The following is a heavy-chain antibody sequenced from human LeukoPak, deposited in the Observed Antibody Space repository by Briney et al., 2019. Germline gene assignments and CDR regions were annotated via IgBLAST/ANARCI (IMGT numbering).Heavy chain of an antibody. V-gene: IGHV4-59*01. D-gene: IGHD2-2*01. CDR3: ARAVRLGYCSSTSCSNDAFDI. Sequence: TPSETLSLTCTVSGGSISSYYWSWIRQPPGKGLEWIGYIYYSGSTNYNPSLKSRVTISVDTSKNQFSLKLSSVTAADTAVYYCARAVRLGYCSSTSCSNDAFDIWGQGTMVTVSS. J-gene: IGHJ3*02. CDR2: IYYSGST. CDR1: GGSISSYY.